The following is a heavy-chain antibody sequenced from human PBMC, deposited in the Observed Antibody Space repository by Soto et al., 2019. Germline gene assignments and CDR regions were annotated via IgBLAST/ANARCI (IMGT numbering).Heavy chain of an antibody. J-gene: IGHJ4*02. Sequence: ASVKVSCKASGYTFTGYYMHWVRQAPGQGLEWMGWINPNSGGTNYAQKFQGRVTMTRDTSISTAYMKLSRLRSDDTAVYYCASVYCSGGSCYSFDYWGQGTLVTVSS. V-gene: IGHV1-2*02. CDR3: ASVYCSGGSCYSFDY. CDR1: GYTFTGYY. CDR2: INPNSGGT. D-gene: IGHD2-15*01.